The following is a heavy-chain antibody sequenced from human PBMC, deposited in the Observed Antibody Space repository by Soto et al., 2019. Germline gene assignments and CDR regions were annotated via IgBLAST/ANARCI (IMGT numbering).Heavy chain of an antibody. Sequence: ASVKVSCKASGYTFTSYYMHWVRQAPGQGLEWMGIINPSGGSTSYAQKFQGRVTMTRDTSTSTVYMELSSLRSEDTAVYYCAGAAVAEAVDYWGQGTLVTVSS. J-gene: IGHJ4*02. CDR1: GYTFTSYY. V-gene: IGHV1-46*01. CDR2: INPSGGST. CDR3: AGAAVAEAVDY. D-gene: IGHD6-19*01.